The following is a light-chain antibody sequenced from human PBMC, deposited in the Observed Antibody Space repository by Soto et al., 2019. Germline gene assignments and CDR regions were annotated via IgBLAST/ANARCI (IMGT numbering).Light chain of an antibody. Sequence: QSVLTQPPSASGTPGQRVTISCSGSSSNIGNNYVFWYQQFPGTAPKVIIYSDKQRPSGVPDRFAGSKSGTSASLAISGLLSEDEADYYCARWDAGLGGWVVGGGTKVTVL. CDR2: SDK. V-gene: IGLV1-47*02. CDR3: ARWDAGLGGWV. J-gene: IGLJ3*02. CDR1: SSNIGNNY.